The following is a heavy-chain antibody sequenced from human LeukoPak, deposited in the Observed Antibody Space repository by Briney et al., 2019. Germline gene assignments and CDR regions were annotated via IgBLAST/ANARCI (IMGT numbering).Heavy chain of an antibody. CDR3: AREGGQSRAFDI. Sequence: GGSLRLSCAASGFTFSSYWMTWVRQAPGKGLEWVANIKQDGSEAYYVDSVKGRFTVSRDNAKNSLYLQLNSLRAEDTAVYYCAREGGQSRAFDIWGQGTMVTVSS. D-gene: IGHD1-26*01. J-gene: IGHJ3*02. CDR1: GFTFSSYW. V-gene: IGHV3-7*01. CDR2: IKQDGSEA.